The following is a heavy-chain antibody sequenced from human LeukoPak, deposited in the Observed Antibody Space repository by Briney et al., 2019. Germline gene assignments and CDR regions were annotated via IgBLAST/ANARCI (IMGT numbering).Heavy chain of an antibody. Sequence: PGGSLRLSCAASGFTFSSYSMHWVRQAPGKELEWVAVISYDGSNKYYADSVKGRFTISRDNSKNTLYLQMNSLRAEDTAVYYCATIAAAVYYFDYWGQGTLVTVSS. J-gene: IGHJ4*02. D-gene: IGHD6-13*01. V-gene: IGHV3-30*03. CDR1: GFTFSSYS. CDR3: ATIAAAVYYFDY. CDR2: ISYDGSNK.